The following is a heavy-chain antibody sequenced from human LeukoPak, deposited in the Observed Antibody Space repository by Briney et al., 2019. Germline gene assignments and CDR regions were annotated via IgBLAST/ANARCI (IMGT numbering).Heavy chain of an antibody. J-gene: IGHJ4*02. D-gene: IGHD1-26*01. CDR1: GFTFDNYW. CDR2: IKEDGSEK. V-gene: IGHV3-7*03. Sequence: GGSLRLSCAASGFTFDNYWMNWVRQAPGKGLEWVANIKEDGSEKNYVDSVKGRFTISRDNAKNSLYLQMNSLRAEDTALYYCAKDESGHPTHFDYWGQGTLVTVSS. CDR3: AKDESGHPTHFDY.